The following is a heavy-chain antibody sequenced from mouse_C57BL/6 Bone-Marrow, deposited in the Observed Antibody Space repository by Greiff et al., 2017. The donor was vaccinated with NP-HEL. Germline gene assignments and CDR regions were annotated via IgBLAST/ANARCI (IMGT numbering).Heavy chain of an antibody. CDR1: GYNFNSHW. D-gene: IGHD1-1*01. Sequence: QVQLQQSGPELVRPGASVKISCKAPGYNFNSHWMQWVRQRPGQGLEWIGEIFPGSGSTYYNAKFKGKATLTVDTSSSPAYMQLSSLTSEYSAVYFCARSYYYGSSYGFAYWGQGTLVTVSA. J-gene: IGHJ3*01. CDR3: ARSYYYGSSYGFAY. V-gene: IGHV1-56*01. CDR2: IFPGSGST.